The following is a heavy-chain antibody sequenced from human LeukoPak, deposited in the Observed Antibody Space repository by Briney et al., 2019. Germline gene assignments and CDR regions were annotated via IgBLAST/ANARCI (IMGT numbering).Heavy chain of an antibody. D-gene: IGHD7-27*01. CDR3: ARDTGGDDY. V-gene: IGHV3-30-3*01. CDR1: GFTFSSYA. CDR2: ISYDGSNK. J-gene: IGHJ4*02. Sequence: GGSLRLSCAASGFTFSSYAMHWVRQAPGKGLEWVAVISYDGSNKYYADSVKGRFTISRDNSKNTLYLQMNSLRAEDTAVYYRARDTGGDDYWGQGTLVTVSS.